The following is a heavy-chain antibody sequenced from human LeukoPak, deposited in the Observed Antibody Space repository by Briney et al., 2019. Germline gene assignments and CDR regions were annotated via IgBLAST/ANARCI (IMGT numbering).Heavy chain of an antibody. V-gene: IGHV3-21*01. CDR2: ISSSSSYI. J-gene: IGHJ4*02. Sequence: GGSLRLSCAASGFTFSSYSMNWVRQAPGKGLEWVSSISSSSSYIYYADSVKGRFTISRDNAKSSVYLQMNSLRAEDTAVYYCAKDRDSSGWYPDYWGQGTLVTVSS. CDR3: AKDRDSSGWYPDY. CDR1: GFTFSSYS. D-gene: IGHD6-19*01.